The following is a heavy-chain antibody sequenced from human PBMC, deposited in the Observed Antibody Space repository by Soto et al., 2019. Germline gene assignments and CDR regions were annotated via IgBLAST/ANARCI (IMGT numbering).Heavy chain of an antibody. J-gene: IGHJ4*02. D-gene: IGHD3-22*01. CDR1: GYTFTNYY. Sequence: ASVKVSCKASGYTFTNYYLHWVRQAPGQGLEWMGIINPSGGNTNYAQKFQGRATMTRDTSTSTVYMELSSLRSEDTAVYYCARENYDYDSSGSNFDYWGQGTLVTVS. CDR2: INPSGGNT. V-gene: IGHV1-46*01. CDR3: ARENYDYDSSGSNFDY.